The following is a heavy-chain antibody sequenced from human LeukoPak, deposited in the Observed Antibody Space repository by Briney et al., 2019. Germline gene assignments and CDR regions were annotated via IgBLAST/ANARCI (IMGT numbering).Heavy chain of an antibody. CDR1: GGSISSYY. Sequence: PSETLSLTCTVSGGSISSYYWSWIRQPPEKGLEWIGYIYYSGSTNYNPSLKSRVTISVDTSKNQFSLKLSSVTAADTAVYYCARAYWSYYYDSSGYYNWFDPWGQGTLVTVSS. D-gene: IGHD3-22*01. CDR3: ARAYWSYYYDSSGYYNWFDP. J-gene: IGHJ5*02. V-gene: IGHV4-59*01. CDR2: IYYSGST.